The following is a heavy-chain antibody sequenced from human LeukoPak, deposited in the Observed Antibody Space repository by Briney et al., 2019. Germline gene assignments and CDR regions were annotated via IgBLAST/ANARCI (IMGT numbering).Heavy chain of an antibody. CDR3: AKAGTVLYYFDY. CDR2: ISWNSGSI. D-gene: IGHD6-13*01. V-gene: IGHV3-9*01. Sequence: PGGSRRLSCAASGFTFDDYAMHRVRQAPGKGLEWVSGISWNSGSIGYADSVKGRFTISRDNAKNSLYLRMNSLRAEDTALYYCAKAGTVLYYFDYWGQGTLVTVSS. CDR1: GFTFDDYA. J-gene: IGHJ4*02.